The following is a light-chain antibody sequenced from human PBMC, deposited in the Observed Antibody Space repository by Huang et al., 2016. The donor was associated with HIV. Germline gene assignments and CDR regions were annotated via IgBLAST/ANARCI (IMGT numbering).Light chain of an antibody. Sequence: EIVMTQSPATLSGSPGERASLSCRASQSISVNLAWYQQKPGQAPRLLIFDASTRATGIPARFSGTGSGTEFVLTINSLQSEDSAVYYCQHYDTRPPWTFGQGTKVEI. V-gene: IGKV3-15*01. CDR1: QSISVN. CDR2: DAS. CDR3: QHYDTRPPWT. J-gene: IGKJ1*01.